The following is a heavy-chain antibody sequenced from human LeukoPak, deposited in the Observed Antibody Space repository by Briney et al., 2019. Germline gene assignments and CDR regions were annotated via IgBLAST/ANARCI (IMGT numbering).Heavy chain of an antibody. CDR3: ARDAYYYGSGSYFDY. CDR2: IWYDGSNK. Sequence: GGSLRLSCAPSGFTFSSYGMHWVRQAPGKGLECVAVIWYDGSNKYYADSVKGRFTISRDNSKNTLYLQMNSLRAEDTAVYYCARDAYYYGSGSYFDYWGQGTLVTVSS. J-gene: IGHJ4*02. V-gene: IGHV3-33*01. CDR1: GFTFSSYG. D-gene: IGHD3-10*01.